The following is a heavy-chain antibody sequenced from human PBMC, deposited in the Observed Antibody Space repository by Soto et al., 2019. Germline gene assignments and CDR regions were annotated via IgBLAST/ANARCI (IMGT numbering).Heavy chain of an antibody. Sequence: ASVKVSCKASGYTFTSYAMHWVRQAPGQRLEWMGWINAGNGNTKYSQKFQGRVTITRDTSASTAYMELSSLRSEDTAVYYCARVPTPRYYYDSSGYYAWFDPWGQGTLVTVSS. CDR1: GYTFTSYA. V-gene: IGHV1-3*01. CDR3: ARVPTPRYYYDSSGYYAWFDP. J-gene: IGHJ5*02. D-gene: IGHD3-22*01. CDR2: INAGNGNT.